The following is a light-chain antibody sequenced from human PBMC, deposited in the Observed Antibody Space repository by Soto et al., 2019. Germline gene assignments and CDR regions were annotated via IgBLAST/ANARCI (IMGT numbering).Light chain of an antibody. Sequence: EIVMTQSQATLSVSPGVRVTLSCLASQSVFTNLAWSQHKPGQAPRLLIYAASTRASGIAARFSGSGSGTEFTLTISSLQSEDFAIYYCQQYNNWPYTFGQGTKLEIK. J-gene: IGKJ2*01. V-gene: IGKV3-15*01. CDR1: QSVFTN. CDR3: QQYNNWPYT. CDR2: AAS.